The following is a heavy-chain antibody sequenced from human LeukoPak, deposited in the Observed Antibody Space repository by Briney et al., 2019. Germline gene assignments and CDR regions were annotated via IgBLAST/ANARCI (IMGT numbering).Heavy chain of an antibody. J-gene: IGHJ4*02. CDR3: ARDHGSGDDSSGYSFDY. CDR1: GYTFTSYY. CDR2: INPSGGST. V-gene: IGHV1-46*01. Sequence: GASVKVSCKASGYTFTSYYMHWVRQAPGQGLEWMGIINPSGGSTSYAQKLQGRVTMTTDTSTSTAYMELRSLRSDDTAVYYCARDHGSGDDSSGYSFDYWGQGTLVTVSS. D-gene: IGHD3-22*01.